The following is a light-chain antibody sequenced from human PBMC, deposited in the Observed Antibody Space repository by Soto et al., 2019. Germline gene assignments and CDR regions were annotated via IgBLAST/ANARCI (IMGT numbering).Light chain of an antibody. J-gene: IGKJ1*01. CDR3: QQYHIYSGT. V-gene: IGKV1-5*03. CDR2: KAS. Sequence: DIQMTQSPSTLSASVGDRVTITCRASQTIDSWLAWYQQRPGKPPNLLIYKASTLASGVPSRFSGSGSGTEFTHTINSLQTDDFSTYYCQQYHIYSGTFGQGTKVEIK. CDR1: QTIDSW.